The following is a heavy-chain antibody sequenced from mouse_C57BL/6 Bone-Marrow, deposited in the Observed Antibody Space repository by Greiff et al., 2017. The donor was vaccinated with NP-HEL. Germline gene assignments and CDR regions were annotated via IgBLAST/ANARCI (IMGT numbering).Heavy chain of an antibody. CDR2: IDPSDSYT. V-gene: IGHV1-69*01. CDR1: GYTFTSYW. J-gene: IGHJ2*01. CDR3: ARSAAVVAFDD. Sequence: QVQLQQPGAELVMPGASVKLSCKASGYTFTSYWMHWVKQRPGQGLEWIGEIDPSDSYTNYNQKFKGKSTLTVDKSSSTAYMPLSSLTSEDAADYCCARSAAVVAFDDWGKGTTLTVSS. D-gene: IGHD1-1*01.